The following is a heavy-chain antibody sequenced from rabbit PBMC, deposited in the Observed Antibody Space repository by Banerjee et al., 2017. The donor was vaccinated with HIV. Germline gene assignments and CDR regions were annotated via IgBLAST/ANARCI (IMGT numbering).Heavy chain of an antibody. CDR1: GFTLSSSDY. V-gene: IGHV1S40*01. Sequence: QQLVESGGDLVKPGASLTLTCKASGFTLSSSDYMCWVRQAPGKGLEWIGCIYAGSSGGTYYASWAKGRFTISKTSSTTVTLQMTSLTAADTATYFCARADSIGTYWGGFNLWGPGTLVTVS. D-gene: IGHD7-1*01. CDR3: ARADSIGTYWGGFNL. J-gene: IGHJ4*01. CDR2: IYAGSSGGT.